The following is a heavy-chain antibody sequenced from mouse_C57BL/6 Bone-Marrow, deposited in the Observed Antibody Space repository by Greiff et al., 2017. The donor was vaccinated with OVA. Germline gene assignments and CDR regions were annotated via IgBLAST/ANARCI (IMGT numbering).Heavy chain of an antibody. V-gene: IGHV1-54*01. CDR3: ARGFFAY. J-gene: IGHJ3*01. Sequence: VQLQQSGAELVRPGTSVKVSCKASGYAFTNYLIEWVKQRPGQGLEWIGVINPGSGGTNYNEKFKGKATLTADKSSSTAYTQLSSLTSEDSAVYFCARGFFAYWGQGTLVTVSA. CDR2: INPGSGGT. CDR1: GYAFTNYL.